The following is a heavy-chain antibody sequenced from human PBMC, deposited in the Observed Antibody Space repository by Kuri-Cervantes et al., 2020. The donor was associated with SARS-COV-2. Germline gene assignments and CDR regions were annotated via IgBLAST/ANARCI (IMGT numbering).Heavy chain of an antibody. CDR1: GYSISSGYY. CDR2: IYHSGST. J-gene: IGHJ3*02. Sequence: SETLSLTCAVSGYSISSGYYWGWIRQPPGKGLESIGSIYHSGSTYYNPYLKSRVTISVDTSKTQFSLRLSSLTAADTAVYYCARALKGQIDAFDIWGQGTMVTVSS. CDR3: ARALKGQIDAFDI. V-gene: IGHV4-38-2*01.